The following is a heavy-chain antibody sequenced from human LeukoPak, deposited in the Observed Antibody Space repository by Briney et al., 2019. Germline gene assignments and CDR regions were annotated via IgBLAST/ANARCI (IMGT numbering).Heavy chain of an antibody. D-gene: IGHD6-19*01. CDR3: ARGYSSGWSTYFDY. CDR1: GFTFSSYW. CDR2: IKQDGSEK. Sequence: GGSLRLSCAASGFTFSSYWMSWVRQAPGKGLEWVANIKQDGSEKYYVGSVKGRFTISRDNAKNSLYLQMNSLRAEDTAEYYCARGYSSGWSTYFDYWGQGTLVTVSS. J-gene: IGHJ4*02. V-gene: IGHV3-7*02.